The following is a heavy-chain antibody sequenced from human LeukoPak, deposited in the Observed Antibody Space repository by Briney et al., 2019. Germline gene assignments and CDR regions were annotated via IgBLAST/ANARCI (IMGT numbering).Heavy chain of an antibody. D-gene: IGHD6-13*01. J-gene: IGHJ6*02. Sequence: GRSLRLSCAASGFTFSSYGMHWVRQAPGKGLEWVAVIWYDGSNKYYADSVKGRFTISRDNSKNTLYLQMNSLRAEDTAVYYCAVGIAAAGTGYYYYGMDVWGQGTTVTVSS. CDR3: AVGIAAAGTGYYYYGMDV. V-gene: IGHV3-33*08. CDR1: GFTFSSYG. CDR2: IWYDGSNK.